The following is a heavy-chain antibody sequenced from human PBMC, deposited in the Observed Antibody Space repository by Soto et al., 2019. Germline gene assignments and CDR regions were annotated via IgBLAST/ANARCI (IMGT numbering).Heavy chain of an antibody. CDR2: IRSSGRTI. V-gene: IGHV3-11*01. Sequence: SGGSLRLSCAASGVTFCDYYMSWIRQAPGKGLEWVSHIRSSGRTIYYADSVKGRFTISRDNAKNSLYLQMNSLRAEDTAVYYCARVGPPSDYWGQGTLVTVSS. J-gene: IGHJ4*02. CDR1: GVTFCDYY. CDR3: ARVGPPSDY.